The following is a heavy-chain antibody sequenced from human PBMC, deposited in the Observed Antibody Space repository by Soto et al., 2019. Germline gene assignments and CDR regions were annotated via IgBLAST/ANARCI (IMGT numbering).Heavy chain of an antibody. J-gene: IGHJ6*02. CDR3: ARNHGGGTTYSYYGMDV. Sequence: GESLKISCRGSGYSFTNYWITWVRQMPGKGLEWMGRIDPSDSFATYSPSFQGHVTISADTSTTTAYLQWSSLKASDTAIYLCARNHGGGTTYSYYGMDVWGQGTSVTVSS. D-gene: IGHD1-1*01. CDR1: GYSFTNYW. CDR2: IDPSDSFA. V-gene: IGHV5-10-1*01.